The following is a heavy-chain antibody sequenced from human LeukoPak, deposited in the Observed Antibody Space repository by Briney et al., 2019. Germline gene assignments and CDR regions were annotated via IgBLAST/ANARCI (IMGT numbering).Heavy chain of an antibody. V-gene: IGHV3-74*01. J-gene: IGHJ4*02. CDR3: ARDSLGWSFDY. D-gene: IGHD2-15*01. CDR2: INSDGSST. Sequence: GGSLRLSCAASGFTFDDYAMHWVRQAPGKGLVWVSRINSDGSSTTYADSVKGRFTISRDNAKNTLYLQMSSLRADDTAVYYCARDSLGWSFDYGGQGTLVSVSS. CDR1: GFTFDDYA.